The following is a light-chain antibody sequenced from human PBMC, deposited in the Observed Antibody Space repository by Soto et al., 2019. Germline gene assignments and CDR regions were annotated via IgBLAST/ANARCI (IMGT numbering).Light chain of an antibody. CDR3: QQTYNTPWT. Sequence: DIPMTQSPSSLSASVGDRVTITCRASPSISTYLNWYHQKPGKAPKLLIYAASSFQSGVPSRFSGSGSGTDFALTISSLQPEDFATYYCQQTYNTPWTFGQGTKVEIE. CDR2: AAS. V-gene: IGKV1-39*01. J-gene: IGKJ1*01. CDR1: PSISTY.